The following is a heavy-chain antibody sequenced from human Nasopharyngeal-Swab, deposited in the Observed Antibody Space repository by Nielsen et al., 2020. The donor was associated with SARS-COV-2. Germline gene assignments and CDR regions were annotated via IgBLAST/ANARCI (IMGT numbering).Heavy chain of an antibody. CDR1: GFTFSSYG. J-gene: IGHJ4*02. Sequence: GESLKISCAASGFTFSSYGMHWVRQAPGKGQEWVAVISYDGSNKYYADSVKGRFTISRDNSKNTLYLQMNSLRAEDTAVYYCASDRRTYSIAAAGTIDYWGQGTLVTVSS. D-gene: IGHD6-13*01. CDR2: ISYDGSNK. V-gene: IGHV3-30*03. CDR3: ASDRRTYSIAAAGTIDY.